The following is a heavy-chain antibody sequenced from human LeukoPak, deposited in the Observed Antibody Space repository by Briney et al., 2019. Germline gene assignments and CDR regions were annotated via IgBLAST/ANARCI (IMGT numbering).Heavy chain of an antibody. D-gene: IGHD1-26*01. CDR1: GFTFSSYS. J-gene: IGHJ4*02. CDR3: ARDGIVGATDY. V-gene: IGHV3-53*01. Sequence: PGGSLRLSCAASGFTFSSYSMNWVRQAPGKGLEWVSAIYSGGSTYYADSVKGRFTISRDNSENTVYLQMNSLRAEDTAVYYCARDGIVGATDYWGQGTLVTVSS. CDR2: IYSGGST.